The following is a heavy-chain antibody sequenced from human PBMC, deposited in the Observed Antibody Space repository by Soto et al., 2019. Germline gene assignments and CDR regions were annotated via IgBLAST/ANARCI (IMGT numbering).Heavy chain of an antibody. D-gene: IGHD6-13*01. CDR3: ARGGIAAAGIGYYYGMDV. CDR2: ISAYNGNT. Sequence: GASVKVSCKASGYTFSNYGINWVRQAPGQGLEWMGWISAYNGNTNYAQKLQGRVTMPTDTSTTTAYMELRSLRSDDTAVYYCARGGIAAAGIGYYYGMDVWGQGTTVTVSS. V-gene: IGHV1-18*01. J-gene: IGHJ6*02. CDR1: GYTFSNYG.